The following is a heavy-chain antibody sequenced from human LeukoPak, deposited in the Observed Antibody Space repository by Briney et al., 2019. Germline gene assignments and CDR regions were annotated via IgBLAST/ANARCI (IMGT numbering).Heavy chain of an antibody. CDR1: GFTLSSYA. V-gene: IGHV3-30*04. CDR3: ARDQPAPSYDFWSGYSYYFDY. D-gene: IGHD3-3*01. J-gene: IGHJ4*02. CDR2: ISYDGSNK. Sequence: GRSLTLSCAASGFTLSSYAMHWVRPAPGKGLEWVAVISYDGSNKYYADSVKGRFTISRDNSKNTLYLQMNSLRAEDTAVYYCARDQPAPSYDFWSGYSYYFDYWGQGTLVTVSS.